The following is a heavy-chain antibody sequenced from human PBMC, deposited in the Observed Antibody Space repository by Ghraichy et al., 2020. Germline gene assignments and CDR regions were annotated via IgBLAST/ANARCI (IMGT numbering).Heavy chain of an antibody. V-gene: IGHV3-7*01. CDR3: ARDKRLFGSAMGCGEY. Sequence: GGSLRLSCAASGFTFGGYWMSWARQAPGKGLEWVANINQDASEKYYVDSVKGRFTISRDNAKNSLYLQMNSLKVEDTAIYYCARDKRLFGSAMGCGEYWGQGARVPVTP. CDR2: INQDASEK. J-gene: IGHJ4*02. CDR1: GFTFGGYW. D-gene: IGHD6-25*01.